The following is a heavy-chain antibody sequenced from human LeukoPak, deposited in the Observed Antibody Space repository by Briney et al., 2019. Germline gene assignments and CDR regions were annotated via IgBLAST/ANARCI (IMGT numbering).Heavy chain of an antibody. J-gene: IGHJ4*02. V-gene: IGHV4-4*07. Sequence: PSETLSLTCTVSGGPIRRYYWSWTRQPAGKGREGIGRIYTSGSTNYNPSLKSRVTISVDTSKNQFSLKLSSVTAADTAVYYCARGDTLIRGVIYDYWGQGTLVTVSS. D-gene: IGHD3-10*01. CDR2: IYTSGST. CDR3: ARGDTLIRGVIYDY. CDR1: GGPIRRYY.